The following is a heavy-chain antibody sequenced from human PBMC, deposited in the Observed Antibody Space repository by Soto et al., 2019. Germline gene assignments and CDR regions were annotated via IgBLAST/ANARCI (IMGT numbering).Heavy chain of an antibody. J-gene: IGHJ6*04. Sequence: SETLSLTCAVDGGSFSGYYWSWIRQPPGKGLEWIGEVNHSGSTNYNPSLKSRVTISVDTSKNQFSLKLSSVTAADTAVYYCARGEIYYYYSVLAVWGKGTTVPVS. CDR3: ARGEIYYYYSVLAV. CDR2: VNHSGST. V-gene: IGHV4-34*01. CDR1: GGSFSGYY.